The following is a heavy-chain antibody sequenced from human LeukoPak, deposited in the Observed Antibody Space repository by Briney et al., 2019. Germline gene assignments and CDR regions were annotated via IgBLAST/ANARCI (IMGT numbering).Heavy chain of an antibody. CDR3: ARDCSSTSCYITFDP. J-gene: IGHJ5*02. V-gene: IGHV1-69*17. CDR1: GGTFTSYA. Sequence: KVSCKASGGTFTSYAISWVRQAPGQGLEWMGGIIPIFGIANYVQKFQGRVTITADKSTSTAYMELSSLRSEDTAVYYCARDCSSTSCYITFDPWGQGTLVTVSS. D-gene: IGHD2-2*02. CDR2: IIPIFGIA.